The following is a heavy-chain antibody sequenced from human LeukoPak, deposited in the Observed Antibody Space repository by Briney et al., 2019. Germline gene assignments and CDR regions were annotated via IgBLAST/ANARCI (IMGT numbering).Heavy chain of an antibody. D-gene: IGHD2-2*01. V-gene: IGHV3-30*02. CDR2: IRQDGTNK. CDR1: GFTFSSYG. Sequence: GGFLRLSCAASGFTFSSYGMHWVRQAPGKGLEWVASIRQDGTNKEYADSVKGRFTISKDNSKNTLSLEMNSLRVEDTAVYYCVKNNLVVVPVRTGRLFDPWGQGTLVTVSS. J-gene: IGHJ5*02. CDR3: VKNNLVVVPVRTGRLFDP.